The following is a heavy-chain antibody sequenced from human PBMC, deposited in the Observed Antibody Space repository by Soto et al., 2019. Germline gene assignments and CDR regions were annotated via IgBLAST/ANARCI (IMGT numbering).Heavy chain of an antibody. Sequence: SVKVSCKASGGTFSSYAISWVRQAPGQGLEWMGGIIPIFGTANYAQKFQGRVTITADESTSTAYMELSSLRSEDTAVYYCARELGYDSSGYYSQNYFDYWGQGTLVTVSS. CDR3: ARELGYDSSGYYSQNYFDY. J-gene: IGHJ4*02. CDR1: GGTFSSYA. CDR2: IIPIFGTA. D-gene: IGHD3-22*01. V-gene: IGHV1-69*13.